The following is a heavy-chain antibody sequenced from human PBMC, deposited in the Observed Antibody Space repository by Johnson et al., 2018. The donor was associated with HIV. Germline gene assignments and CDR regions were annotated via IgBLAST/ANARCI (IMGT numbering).Heavy chain of an antibody. Sequence: VQLVESGGGLMKPGGSLRLSCAASGLTVSNIYMSWVRQAPGKGLEWVSVIYSGGNTYYADSVKGRFTLSRDTSKNTVFLQMNSLRAEYTAVYYCASGRPDGSGSYYVDAFHFWGQGTMLTVSS. J-gene: IGHJ3*01. CDR3: ASGRPDGSGSYYVDAFHF. CDR1: GLTVSNIY. D-gene: IGHD3-22*01. V-gene: IGHV3-53*01. CDR2: IYSGGNT.